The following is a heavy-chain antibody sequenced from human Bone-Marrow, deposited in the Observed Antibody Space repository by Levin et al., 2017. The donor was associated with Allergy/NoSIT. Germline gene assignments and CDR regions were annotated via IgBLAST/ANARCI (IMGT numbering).Heavy chain of an antibody. Sequence: PGGSLRLSCAASGFTFRSYTMNWVRQAPGKGLEWVSHIGSSITYYADSVKGRFTISRDDARNSLYLLMNSLRVEDTAVYYCARDSFRVAVTGPLDSWGQGTPVTVSS. CDR3: ARDSFRVAVTGPLDS. D-gene: IGHD6-19*01. V-gene: IGHV3-48*01. CDR1: GFTFRSYT. CDR2: IGSSIT. J-gene: IGHJ4*02.